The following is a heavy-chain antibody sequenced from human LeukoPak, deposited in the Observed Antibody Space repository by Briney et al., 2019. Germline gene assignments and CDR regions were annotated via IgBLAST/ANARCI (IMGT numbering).Heavy chain of an antibody. CDR2: ISGSGGST. CDR3: AKAHYSSGWAPFDY. Sequence: GGTLRLSCAASGFTFSSYGMSWVRQAPGKGLEWVSAISGSGGSTYYADSVKGRFTISRDNSKNTLYLQMNSLRAEDMALYYCAKAHYSSGWAPFDYWGQGTLVTVSS. V-gene: IGHV3-23*01. J-gene: IGHJ4*02. CDR1: GFTFSSYG. D-gene: IGHD6-19*01.